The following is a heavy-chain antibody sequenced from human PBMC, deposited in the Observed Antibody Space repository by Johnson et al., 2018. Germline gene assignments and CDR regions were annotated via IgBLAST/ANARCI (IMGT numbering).Heavy chain of an antibody. V-gene: IGHV4-59*01. D-gene: IGHD3-3*01. J-gene: IGHJ6*02. CDR1: GGSISSYY. Sequence: QVQLQESGPGLVKPSETLSLTCTVSGGSISSYYWSWIRQPPGKGLEWIGYIYYSGSTTYNPSLKSRVTISVDTSKNQFSLKLSSVTAADTAVYYCARARGYDFWSGYYFYGMDVWGQGTTVTVSS. CDR2: IYYSGST. CDR3: ARARGYDFWSGYYFYGMDV.